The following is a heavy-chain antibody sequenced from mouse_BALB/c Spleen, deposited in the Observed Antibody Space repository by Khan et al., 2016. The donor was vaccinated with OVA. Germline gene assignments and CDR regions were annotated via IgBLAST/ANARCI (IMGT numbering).Heavy chain of an antibody. CDR2: ISSGDSA. J-gene: IGHJ3*01. CDR3: ARDYWFPY. V-gene: IGHV5-6-5*01. CDR1: GFTFSNYA. Sequence: EVELVESGGGLVKPGGSLKLPCAASGFTFSNYAMSWVRQSPEKGLEWVASISSGDSAYYPDSVKGRFTISRDNARNILYLQRNSLSSEGTAMYYCARDYWFPYWRQGTLGTVSA.